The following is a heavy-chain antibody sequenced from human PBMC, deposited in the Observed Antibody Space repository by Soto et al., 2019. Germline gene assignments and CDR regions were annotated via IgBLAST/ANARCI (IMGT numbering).Heavy chain of an antibody. CDR2: IWYDGSNK. CDR3: ARRPVSGSSGWYKRRGYGMDV. CDR1: GFTFSSYG. Sequence: GGSLRLSCAASGFTFSSYGMHWVRQAPGKGLEWVAVIWYDGSNKYYADSVKGRFTISRDNSKNTLYLQMNSLRAEDTAVYYCARRPVSGSSGWYKRRGYGMDVWGQGTTVTVSS. D-gene: IGHD6-19*01. V-gene: IGHV3-33*01. J-gene: IGHJ6*02.